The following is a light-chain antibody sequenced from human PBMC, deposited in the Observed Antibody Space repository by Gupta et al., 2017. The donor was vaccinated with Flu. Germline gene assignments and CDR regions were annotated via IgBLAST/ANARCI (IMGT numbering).Light chain of an antibody. CDR2: EVN. J-gene: IGLJ2*01. Sequence: QSITIASTGTSSDICGYNYVPWYQPHPGKAPKLMIFEVNNRPSGVSNRFSESKSGNTASLTISGLQAEDEAHYYCSSYNGSSTLLGGGTKLTVL. V-gene: IGLV2-14*01. CDR3: SSYNGSSTL. CDR1: SSDICGYNY.